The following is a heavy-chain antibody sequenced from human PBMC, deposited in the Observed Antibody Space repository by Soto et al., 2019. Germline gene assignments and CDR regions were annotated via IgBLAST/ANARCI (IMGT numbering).Heavy chain of an antibody. Sequence: QVQLLESGGSVVPPGRSLRLSCAASGFPFTSYGMHWVREGPDKGLEGVAIISYDGSDKYYADSVKGRFTISRDNSKNTLYLQMNSLRPEDTALYYCVGGQYYFDYRGQGTLVIVST. D-gene: IGHD3-10*01. J-gene: IGHJ4*02. CDR1: GFPFTSYG. CDR2: ISYDGSDK. V-gene: IGHV3-30*03. CDR3: VGGQYYFDY.